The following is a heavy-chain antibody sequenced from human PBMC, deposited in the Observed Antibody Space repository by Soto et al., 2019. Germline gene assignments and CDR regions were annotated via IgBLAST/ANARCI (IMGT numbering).Heavy chain of an antibody. CDR2: IYPGDSDT. D-gene: IGHD3-9*01. CDR3: ARHDSPTYDILTGRAFDI. CDR1: GYSFTSYW. Sequence: GESLKISCKGSGYSFTSYWIGWVRQMPGKGLEWMGIIYPGDSDTRYSPSFQGQVTISADKSISTAYLQWSSLKASDTAMYYCARHDSPTYDILTGRAFDIWGQGTMVTVSS. V-gene: IGHV5-51*01. J-gene: IGHJ3*02.